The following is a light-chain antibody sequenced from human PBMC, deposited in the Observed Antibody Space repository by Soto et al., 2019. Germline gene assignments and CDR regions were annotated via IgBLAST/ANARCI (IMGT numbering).Light chain of an antibody. CDR1: QGISTW. CDR3: HQANRFPIT. Sequence: DIQMTQSPSSVSASVGDRVTITCRASQGISTWLAWYQQMSGKAPKLLIYAASSLQSVVPSRFSGSGSGTDFTLTISSLQPEDFATYDCHQANRFPITFGQGTLLEIK. J-gene: IGKJ5*01. V-gene: IGKV1D-12*01. CDR2: AAS.